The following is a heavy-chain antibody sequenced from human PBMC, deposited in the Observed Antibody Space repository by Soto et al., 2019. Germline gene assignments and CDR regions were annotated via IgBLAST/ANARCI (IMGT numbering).Heavy chain of an antibody. CDR1: GFTFSSYA. CDR2: ISYDGSNK. D-gene: IGHD4-17*01. V-gene: IGHV3-30-3*01. J-gene: IGHJ4*02. Sequence: QVPLVESGGGVVQPGRSLRLSCAASGFTFSSYAMHWVRQAPGKGLEWVAVISYDGSNKYYADSVKGRFTISRDNSKNTLYLQMSSLRAEDTAVYYCARDQERSGDYTGIDYWGQGTLVTVSS. CDR3: ARDQERSGDYTGIDY.